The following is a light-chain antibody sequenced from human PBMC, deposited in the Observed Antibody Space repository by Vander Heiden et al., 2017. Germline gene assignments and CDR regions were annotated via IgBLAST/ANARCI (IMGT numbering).Light chain of an antibody. CDR1: SGSVSTSYY. J-gene: IGLJ3*02. V-gene: IGLV8-61*01. CDR2: SKN. Sequence: QTVVTPEPSFSVSPGGTVTLTCGLNSGSVSTSYYPRCQQQTPGEPPRTLYYSKNTRSSGVPDRFSGSILGNNAALTITGAQADDESDYCCVLYLGSGVSVFGGGTKLTVL. CDR3: VLYLGSGVSV.